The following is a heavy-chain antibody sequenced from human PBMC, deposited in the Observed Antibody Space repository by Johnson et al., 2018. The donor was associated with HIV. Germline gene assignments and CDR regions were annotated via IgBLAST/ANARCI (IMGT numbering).Heavy chain of an antibody. V-gene: IGHV3-64*04. CDR1: GFTFSSYA. CDR3: TTDNWNYVGSFDV. CDR2: ISSNGGST. D-gene: IGHD1-7*01. J-gene: IGHJ3*01. Sequence: QVQLVESGGGVVQPGRSLRLSCSASGFTFSSYAMHWVRQAPCKGLEYVSAISSNGGSTYYANSVKGRFTISRDDSKDTLYLQMNSLKIEDTAVYYCTTDNWNYVGSFDVWGQGTMVTVSS.